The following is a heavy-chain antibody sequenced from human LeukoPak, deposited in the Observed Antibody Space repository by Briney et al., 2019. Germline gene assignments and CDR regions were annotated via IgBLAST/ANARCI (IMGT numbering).Heavy chain of an antibody. J-gene: IGHJ6*03. CDR1: GYTFTSYG. D-gene: IGHD4-17*01. CDR3: ARDRTTGTSPDYSYYYYEDV. Sequence: ASVKVSCKASGYTFTSYGISWVRQAPGQGLEWMGWISAYNGNTNYAQKLQGRVTMTTDTSTSTAYMELRSLRSDDTAVYYCARDRTTGTSPDYSYYYYEDVWEKGPTVTISS. CDR2: ISAYNGNT. V-gene: IGHV1-18*01.